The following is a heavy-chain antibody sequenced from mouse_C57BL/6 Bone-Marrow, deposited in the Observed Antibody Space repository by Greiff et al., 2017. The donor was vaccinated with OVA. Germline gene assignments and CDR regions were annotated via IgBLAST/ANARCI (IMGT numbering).Heavy chain of an antibody. CDR1: GYAFSSSW. CDR3: ARWDYYGSSSYYFDY. CDR2: IYPGDGDT. Sequence: QVQLQQSGPELVKPGASVKISCKASGYAFSSSWMNWVKQRPGKGLEWIGRIYPGDGDTNYNGKFKGKATLTADKSSSTAYMQLSSLTSEDSAVYFCARWDYYGSSSYYFDYWGQGTTLTVSS. J-gene: IGHJ2*01. V-gene: IGHV1-82*01. D-gene: IGHD1-1*01.